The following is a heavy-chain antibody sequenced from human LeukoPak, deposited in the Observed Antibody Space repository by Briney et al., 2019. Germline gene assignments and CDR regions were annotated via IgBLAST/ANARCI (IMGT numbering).Heavy chain of an antibody. D-gene: IGHD3-22*01. J-gene: IGHJ3*02. CDR1: GFTFSSYA. Sequence: GGSLRLSCAASGFTFSSYAMSWVRQAPGKGLEWVSAISGSGGSTYYADSVKGRFTISRGNSKNTLYLQMNSLRAEDTAVYHCAKDLHMISRKGDAFDIWGQGTMVTVSS. CDR3: AKDLHMISRKGDAFDI. V-gene: IGHV3-23*01. CDR2: ISGSGGST.